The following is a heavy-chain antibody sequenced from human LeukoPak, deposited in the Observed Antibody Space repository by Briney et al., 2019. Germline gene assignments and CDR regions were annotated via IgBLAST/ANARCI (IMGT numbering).Heavy chain of an antibody. CDR3: ARSSGSGSYLSYYYYYMDV. CDR2: INSDGSST. V-gene: IGHV3-74*01. CDR1: GFTFSSYW. Sequence: GGSLRLSCAASGFTFSSYWMHWVRQAPGKGLVWVSRINSDGSSTTYADSVKGRLTISRDNAKNSLYLQMNSLRAEDTAVYYCARSSGSGSYLSYYYYYMDVWGKGTTVTVSS. J-gene: IGHJ6*03. D-gene: IGHD3-10*01.